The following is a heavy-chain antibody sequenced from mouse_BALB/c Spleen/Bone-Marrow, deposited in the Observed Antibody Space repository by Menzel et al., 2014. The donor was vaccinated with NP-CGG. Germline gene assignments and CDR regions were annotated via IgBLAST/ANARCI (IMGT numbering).Heavy chain of an antibody. D-gene: IGHD1-2*01. CDR1: GLTFSSYG. J-gene: IGHJ3*01. CDR2: INSNGGST. V-gene: IGHV5-6-3*01. CDR3: ARHYYGAR. Sequence: DVKLVESGGGLVQPGGSLKLSCAASGLTFSSYGMSWVRQTPDKRLELVATINSNGGSTYYPDSVKGRFTISRDNAKNTLYLQMSSLKSEDTAMYYCARHYYGARWGQGTLVTVSA.